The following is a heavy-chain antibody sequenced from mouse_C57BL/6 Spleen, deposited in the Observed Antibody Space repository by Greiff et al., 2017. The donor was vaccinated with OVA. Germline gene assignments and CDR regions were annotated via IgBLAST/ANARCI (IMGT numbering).Heavy chain of an antibody. CDR2: ILPGSGST. V-gene: IGHV1-9*01. D-gene: IGHD1-1*01. Sequence: VHLVESGAELMKPGASVKLSCKATGYTFTGYWIEWVKQRPGHGLEWIGEILPGSGSTNYNEKFKGKATFTADTSSNTAYMQLSSLTTEDSAIYYCARSNYYGSSSDWYFDVWGTGTTVTVSS. CDR1: GYTFTGYW. CDR3: ARSNYYGSSSDWYFDV. J-gene: IGHJ1*03.